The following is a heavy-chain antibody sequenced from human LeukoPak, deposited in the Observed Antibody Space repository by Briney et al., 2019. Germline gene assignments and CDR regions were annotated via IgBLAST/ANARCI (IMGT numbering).Heavy chain of an antibody. CDR2: ISYDG. J-gene: IGHJ4*02. V-gene: IGHV3-30*04. CDR1: GFTFSSYA. CDR3: ARDVGATSTTVGSY. D-gene: IGHD4-23*01. Sequence: RAGRSLRLFYVASGFTFSSYAMHWARLAPGKWLGWLAVISYDGNYADSVKGRFTISRDNSKNTLYLQMNSLRAEDTAVYYCARDVGATSTTVGSYWGQGTLVTVSS.